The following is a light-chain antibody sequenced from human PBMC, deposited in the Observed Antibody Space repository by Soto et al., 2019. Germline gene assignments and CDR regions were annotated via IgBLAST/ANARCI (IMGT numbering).Light chain of an antibody. J-gene: IGKJ3*01. CDR2: DAS. CDR1: QDITNH. Sequence: DIQMTQSPSSLSASVGDTVTITCQASQDITNHLNWYQHKPGKAPNFLIYDASHLETGVPSRFTGSGSGTYFTLTISSLQSEDIATYYCQKYDGVPQFGPGTRVDF. V-gene: IGKV1-33*01. CDR3: QKYDGVPQ.